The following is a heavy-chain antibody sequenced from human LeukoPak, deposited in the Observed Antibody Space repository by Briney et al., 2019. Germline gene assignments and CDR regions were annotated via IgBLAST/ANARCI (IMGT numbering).Heavy chain of an antibody. CDR2: IYHSGGT. Sequence: SETLSLTCTVSFNAISSGYYWGCIRQPPGKGLEWLGSIYHSGGTYYNLSLKSRVTMPVDTSKNEFSLKLRSVTAVDTAVYYCARGMVRGVIVVYWGQGTLVTVSS. CDR1: FNAISSGYY. V-gene: IGHV4-38-2*02. D-gene: IGHD3-10*01. J-gene: IGHJ4*02. CDR3: ARGMVRGVIVVY.